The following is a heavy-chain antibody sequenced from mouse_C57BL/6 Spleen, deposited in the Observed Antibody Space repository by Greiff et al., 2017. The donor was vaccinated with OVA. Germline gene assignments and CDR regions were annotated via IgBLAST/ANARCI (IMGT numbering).Heavy chain of an antibody. Sequence: VQLQQPGAELVKPGASVKLSCKASGYTFTSYWMQWVKQRPGQGLEWIGEIDPSDSYTNYNQKFKGKATLTVDTSSSTAYMQLSSLTSEDSAVYYCARGYYGYYFDYGGKGTTLTVSS. CDR2: IDPSDSYT. J-gene: IGHJ2*01. CDR1: GYTFTSYW. CDR3: ARGYYGYYFDY. D-gene: IGHD1-1*01. V-gene: IGHV1-50*01.